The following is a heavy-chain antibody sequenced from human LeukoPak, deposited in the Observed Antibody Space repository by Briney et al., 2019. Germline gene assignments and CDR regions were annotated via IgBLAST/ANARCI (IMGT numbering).Heavy chain of an antibody. D-gene: IGHD3-10*01. CDR3: ARLTMVRGVLDYNWFDP. CDR1: GFTFSSYE. J-gene: IGHJ5*02. Sequence: GGSLRLSCAASGFTFSSYEMNWVRQAPGKGLEWVSYISSSGSTIYYADSVKGRFTISRHNAKNSLYLQMNSLRAEDTAVYYCARLTMVRGVLDYNWFDPWGQGTLVTVSS. CDR2: ISSSGSTI. V-gene: IGHV3-48*03.